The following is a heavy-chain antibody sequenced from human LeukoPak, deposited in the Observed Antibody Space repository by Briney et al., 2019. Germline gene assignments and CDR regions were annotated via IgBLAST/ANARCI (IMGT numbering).Heavy chain of an antibody. J-gene: IGHJ3*02. CDR2: ISAYNGNT. V-gene: IGHV1-18*01. CDR1: GYTFTSYG. D-gene: IGHD3-22*01. Sequence: ASVKVSCKASGYTFTSYGISWVRQAPGQGLEWMGWISAYNGNTNYAQKLQGRVTMTTDTSTSTAYMELRSLRSDDTAVYYCARDLWYYDSSGSHDPRPAGAFDIWGQGTMATVSS. CDR3: ARDLWYYDSSGSHDPRPAGAFDI.